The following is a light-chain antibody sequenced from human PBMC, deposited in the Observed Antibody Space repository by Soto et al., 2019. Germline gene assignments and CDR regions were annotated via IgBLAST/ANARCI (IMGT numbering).Light chain of an antibody. CDR3: SSYTSGSTWV. Sequence: QSVLTQPASVSGSPGQSITISCTGTSSDVGAYNYVSWYQQHPGKAPKLMIYEVSNRPSGVSNRFSGSKSGSTASLTISGLQAEDEGDYYCSSYTSGSTWVFGGGAKVTVL. V-gene: IGLV2-14*01. J-gene: IGLJ3*02. CDR1: SSDVGAYNY. CDR2: EVS.